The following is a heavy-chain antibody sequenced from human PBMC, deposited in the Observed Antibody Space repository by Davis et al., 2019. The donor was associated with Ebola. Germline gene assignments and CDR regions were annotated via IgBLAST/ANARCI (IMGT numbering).Heavy chain of an antibody. V-gene: IGHV1-3*01. J-gene: IGHJ4*02. Sequence: ASVKVSCKASGGTFSSYAMHWVRQAPGQRLEWMGWINAGNGNTKYSQKFQGRVTITRDTSASTAYMELSSLRSEDTAVYYCARGVDWSYYFDYWGQGTLVTVSS. D-gene: IGHD3-9*01. CDR2: INAGNGNT. CDR1: GGTFSSYA. CDR3: ARGVDWSYYFDY.